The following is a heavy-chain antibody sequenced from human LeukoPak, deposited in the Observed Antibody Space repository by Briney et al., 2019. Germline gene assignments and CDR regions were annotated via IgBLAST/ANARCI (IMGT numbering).Heavy chain of an antibody. CDR1: GFTFSSYG. Sequence: GGSLRLSCAASGFTFSSYGMHWVRQAPGKGLEWVAFIRYDGSNKYYADSVKGRFTISRDNSKNTLYLQMSSLRAEDTAVYYCAKALYGSGSYYHDYWGQGTLVTVSS. V-gene: IGHV3-30*02. CDR3: AKALYGSGSYYHDY. CDR2: IRYDGSNK. D-gene: IGHD3-10*01. J-gene: IGHJ4*02.